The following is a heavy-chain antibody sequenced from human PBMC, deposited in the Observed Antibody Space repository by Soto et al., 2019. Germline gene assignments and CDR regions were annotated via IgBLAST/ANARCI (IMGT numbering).Heavy chain of an antibody. Sequence: PSETLSLTCTVSGGSISNFYWSWIRQPPGKGLEWIWYISYSGNTNYNPSLKSRVSISVDTSKNQLSLNLTSVTAADTAVYYCARAPMVLSRSYFDSWGQGTPVTVSS. D-gene: IGHD2-8*01. J-gene: IGHJ4*02. CDR3: ARAPMVLSRSYFDS. CDR2: ISYSGNT. CDR1: GGSISNFY. V-gene: IGHV4-59*01.